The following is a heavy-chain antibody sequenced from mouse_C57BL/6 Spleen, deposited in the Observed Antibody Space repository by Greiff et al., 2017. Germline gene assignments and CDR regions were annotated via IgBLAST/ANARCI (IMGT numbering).Heavy chain of an antibody. Sequence: QVQLQQSGPGLVQPSPSLSITCTASGFSLTSYGVHWVRQSPGKGLEWLGVIWRGGSTDYNAAFISRLSITKDNSKSQVFFKMNSLQADDTDIYYCARDNLDYWGQGTTLTVSS. CDR1: GFSLTSYG. CDR3: ARDNLDY. J-gene: IGHJ2*01. V-gene: IGHV2-5*01. CDR2: IWRGGST.